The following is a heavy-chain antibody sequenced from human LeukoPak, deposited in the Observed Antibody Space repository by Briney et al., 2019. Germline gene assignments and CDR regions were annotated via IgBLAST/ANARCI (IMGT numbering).Heavy chain of an antibody. CDR1: GGSISSGGYY. J-gene: IGHJ4*02. D-gene: IGHD3-16*02. CDR2: IYHSGST. V-gene: IGHV4-30-2*01. Sequence: SETLSLTCTVSGGSISSGGYYWSWIRQPPGKGLEWIGYIYHSGSTYYNPSLKSRVTISVDRSKNQFSLKLSSVTAADTAVYYCAKFKEEVSLIVLDYWGQGTLVTVSS. CDR3: AKFKEEVSLIVLDY.